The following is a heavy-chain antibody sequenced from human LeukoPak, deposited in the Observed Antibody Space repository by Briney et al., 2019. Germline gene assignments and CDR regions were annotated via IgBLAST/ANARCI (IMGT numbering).Heavy chain of an antibody. Sequence: GGSLRLSCAASGFTFSSYWMHWVRHAPGKGLVWASRINSDGSSTNYADSVKGRFTISRDNAKNTLYLQMNSLRVEDTAVYYCTRVGLTSGSYFSFDYWGQGTLVTVSS. CDR3: TRVGLTSGSYFSFDY. CDR1: GFTFSSYW. CDR2: INSDGSST. V-gene: IGHV3-74*01. D-gene: IGHD1-26*01. J-gene: IGHJ4*02.